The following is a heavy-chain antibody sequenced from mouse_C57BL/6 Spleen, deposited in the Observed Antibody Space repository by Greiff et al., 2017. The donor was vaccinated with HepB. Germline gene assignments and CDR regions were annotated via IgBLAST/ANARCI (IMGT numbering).Heavy chain of an antibody. CDR3: ARSYSNYGGWLAY. CDR1: GYTFTSYW. V-gene: IGHV1-55*01. J-gene: IGHJ3*01. CDR2: IYPGSGST. Sequence: VQLQHPGAELVKPGASVKMSCTASGYTFTSYWITWVQQSPGQGLEWIGDIYPGSGSTNYNEKFKSKATLTVYTSSSTAYMQLSSLTSEDSAVYYCARSYSNYGGWLAYWGQGTLVTVSA. D-gene: IGHD2-5*01.